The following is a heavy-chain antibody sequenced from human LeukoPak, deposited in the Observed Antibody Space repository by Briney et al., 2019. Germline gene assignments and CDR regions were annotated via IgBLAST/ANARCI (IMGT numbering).Heavy chain of an antibody. CDR1: GFTFSSYS. CDR2: ISSSSSYI. V-gene: IGHV3-21*01. D-gene: IGHD3-16*02. J-gene: IGHJ4*02. CDR3: ARDIVYYFDY. Sequence: PGGSLRLSCAASGFTFSSYSMNWARQAPGKGLEWVSSISSSSSYIYYADSVKGRFTISRDNAKNSLYLQMSSLRAEDTAVYYCARDIVYYFDYWGQGTLVTVSS.